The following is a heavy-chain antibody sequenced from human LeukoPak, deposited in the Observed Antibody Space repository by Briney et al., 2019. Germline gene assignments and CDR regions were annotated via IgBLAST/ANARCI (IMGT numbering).Heavy chain of an antibody. CDR1: GGSFSGYY. J-gene: IGHJ6*03. Sequence: SETLSLTCAVYGGSFSGYYWSWIRQPPGKGLEWIGEINHSGSTNYNPSLKSRVTISVDTSKNQFSLKLSSVTAADTAVYYCARGIAVAGAYYYYYYMDVWCKGTTVTVSS. D-gene: IGHD6-19*01. CDR3: ARGIAVAGAYYYYYYMDV. V-gene: IGHV4-34*01. CDR2: INHSGST.